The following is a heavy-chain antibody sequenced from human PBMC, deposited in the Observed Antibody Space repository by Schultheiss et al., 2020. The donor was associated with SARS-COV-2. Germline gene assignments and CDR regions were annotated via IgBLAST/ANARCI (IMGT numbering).Heavy chain of an antibody. Sequence: GGSLRLSCAASGFTFTSYAMSWVRQAPGKGLEWVSTVSGSGDSRYYADSVKGRFTISRDNSKNRLNLQMNSLRPEDTAVYYCAKPGGSWYVQYFDDWGQGTLVTVSS. CDR2: VSGSGDSR. D-gene: IGHD6-13*01. CDR1: GFTFTSYA. CDR3: AKPGGSWYVQYFDD. J-gene: IGHJ4*02. V-gene: IGHV3-23*01.